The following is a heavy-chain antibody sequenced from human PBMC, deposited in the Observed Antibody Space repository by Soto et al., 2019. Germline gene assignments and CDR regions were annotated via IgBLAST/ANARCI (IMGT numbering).Heavy chain of an antibody. J-gene: IGHJ5*02. Sequence: PWETLSLTCTVSGGSLSSCVLYWGWIRHPPGKGLEWIGYIYYTGTTQYNPSLRSRVAMSLDTSKNQFSLKLSSVTAADTAVYYCARDIAAALGAWFDPWGQGTLVTVS. CDR1: GGSLSSCVLY. CDR2: IYYTGTT. V-gene: IGHV4-30-4*01. CDR3: ARDIAAALGAWFDP. D-gene: IGHD6-13*01.